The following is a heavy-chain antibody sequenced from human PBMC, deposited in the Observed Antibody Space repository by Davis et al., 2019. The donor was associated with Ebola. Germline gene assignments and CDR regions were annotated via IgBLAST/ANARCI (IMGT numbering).Heavy chain of an antibody. Sequence: ASVKVSCKASAYTFTSYDINWVRQATGQGLEWMGWMNPNSGNTGYAQKFQGRVTMTRNTSISTAYMELRSLRSDDTAVYYCARSSCSGGSCYHDAFDIWGQGTMVTVSS. J-gene: IGHJ3*02. CDR1: AYTFTSYD. CDR3: ARSSCSGGSCYHDAFDI. D-gene: IGHD2-15*01. V-gene: IGHV1-8*01. CDR2: MNPNSGNT.